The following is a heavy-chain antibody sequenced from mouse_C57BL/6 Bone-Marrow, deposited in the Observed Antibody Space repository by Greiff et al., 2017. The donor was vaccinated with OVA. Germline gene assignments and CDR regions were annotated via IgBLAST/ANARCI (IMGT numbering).Heavy chain of an antibody. J-gene: IGHJ1*03. CDR2: IDPANGNT. CDR1: GFNIKNTY. V-gene: IGHV14-3*01. Sequence: VQLQQSVAELVRPGASVKLSCTASGFNIKNTYMHWVKQRPEQGLEWIGRIDPANGNTKYAPKFQGKATITADTSSNTAYLQLSSLTSEDTAIYYWEGLYYYGSSHWYFDVWGTGTTVTVSS. CDR3: EGLYYYGSSHWYFDV. D-gene: IGHD1-1*01.